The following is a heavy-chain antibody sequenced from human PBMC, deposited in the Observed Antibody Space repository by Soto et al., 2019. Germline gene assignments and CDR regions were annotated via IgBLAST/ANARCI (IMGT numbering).Heavy chain of an antibody. J-gene: IGHJ6*02. CDR2: ISGSGGST. V-gene: IGHV3-23*01. CDR1: GFTFSSYA. Sequence: GGSLRLSCAASGFTFSSYAMSWVRQAPGKGLGWVSAISGSGGSTYYADSVKGRFTISRDNSKNTLYLQMNSLRAEDTAVYYCAKSLTYYDFWSGYTGHYGMDVWGQGTTVTVSS. D-gene: IGHD3-3*01. CDR3: AKSLTYYDFWSGYTGHYGMDV.